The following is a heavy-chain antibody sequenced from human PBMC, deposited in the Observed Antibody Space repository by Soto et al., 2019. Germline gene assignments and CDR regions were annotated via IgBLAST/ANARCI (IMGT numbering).Heavy chain of an antibody. CDR3: VREPWGFSGTWYDY. Sequence: GRSLRLYXADSKFPFNNYWMHWVRQVPGKGPAWVSRINHDGSKTEYADSVKGRFTISRDNTKNTLYLQMNSLRVEDTAMYYCVREPWGFSGTWYDYWGQGTLVTVSS. D-gene: IGHD6-13*01. V-gene: IGHV3-74*01. CDR2: INHDGSKT. CDR1: KFPFNNYW. J-gene: IGHJ4*02.